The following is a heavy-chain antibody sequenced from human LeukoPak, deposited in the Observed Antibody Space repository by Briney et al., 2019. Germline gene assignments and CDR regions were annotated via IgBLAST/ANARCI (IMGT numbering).Heavy chain of an antibody. D-gene: IGHD6-6*01. CDR1: GFTFSDYW. CDR3: ARRGGSSSRRSPIDY. J-gene: IGHJ4*02. Sequence: PGGSLRLSCTASGFTFSDYWMTWVRQAPGKGPEWVANIKQDGSQRYYVDSVRGRFTISRDNAKNSIFLQMNGLRAEDTAVYYCARRGGSSSRRSPIDYWGQGTLVTVSS. CDR2: IKQDGSQR. V-gene: IGHV3-7*01.